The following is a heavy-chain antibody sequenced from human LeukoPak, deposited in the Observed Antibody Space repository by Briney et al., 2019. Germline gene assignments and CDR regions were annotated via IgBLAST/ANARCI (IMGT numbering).Heavy chain of an antibody. Sequence: ASVKVSCKASGYTFTSYYMHWVRQAPGQGLEWMGIINPSGGSTSYAQKFQGRVTMTRDTSTSTVYMELSSLRSKDTAVYYCAREEVVAVATIFHYYYGMDVWGQGTTVTVSS. CDR1: GYTFTSYY. V-gene: IGHV1-46*01. CDR3: AREEVVAVATIFHYYYGMDV. CDR2: INPSGGST. D-gene: IGHD5-24*01. J-gene: IGHJ6*02.